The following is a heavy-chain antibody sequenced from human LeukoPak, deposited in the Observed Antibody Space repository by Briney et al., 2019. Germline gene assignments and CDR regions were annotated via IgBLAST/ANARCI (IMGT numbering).Heavy chain of an antibody. CDR2: IIPIFGTA. J-gene: IGHJ6*03. Sequence: SVKVSCKASGGTFSSYAISWVRQAPGQGLEWMGGIIPIFGTANYAQKFQGRVTITADKSTSTAYMELSSLRSEDTAVYYCARSPQYSYGYPYYYYMDVWGKGTTVTVSS. CDR1: GGTFSSYA. D-gene: IGHD5-18*01. CDR3: ARSPQYSYGYPYYYYMDV. V-gene: IGHV1-69*06.